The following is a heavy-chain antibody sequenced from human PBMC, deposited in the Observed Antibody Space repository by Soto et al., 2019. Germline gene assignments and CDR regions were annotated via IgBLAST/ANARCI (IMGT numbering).Heavy chain of an antibody. Sequence: QVQLVQSGAEVKKPGSSVKVSCKASGGTFSSYTISWVRQAPGQGLEWMGRIIPILGIANYAQRFQGRVPITADKSTSTAYRELSSLRSEDTAVYYGARWGPPYGMDVWGQGTTVPVSS. CDR3: ARWGPPYGMDV. CDR1: GGTFSSYT. D-gene: IGHD3-16*01. CDR2: IIPILGIA. V-gene: IGHV1-69*02. J-gene: IGHJ6*02.